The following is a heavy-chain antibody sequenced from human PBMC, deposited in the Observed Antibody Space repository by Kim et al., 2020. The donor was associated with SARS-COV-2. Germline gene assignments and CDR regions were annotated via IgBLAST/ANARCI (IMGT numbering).Heavy chain of an antibody. J-gene: IGHJ4*02. CDR1: GFTFSSYW. CDR3: ARDTKWLAFDY. D-gene: IGHD6-19*01. V-gene: IGHV3-74*01. CDR2: INSDGSNT. Sequence: GGSLRLSCAASGFTFSSYWMHWVRQAPGKGLVWVSRINSDGSNTSYADSVKGRFTISRDNAKNTLYLQMNSLRAEDTAVYYCARDTKWLAFDYWGQGTLVTVSS.